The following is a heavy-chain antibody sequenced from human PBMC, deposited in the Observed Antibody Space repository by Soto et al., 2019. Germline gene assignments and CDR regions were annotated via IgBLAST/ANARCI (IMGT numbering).Heavy chain of an antibody. CDR3: ARLSASVVTATYYFDY. V-gene: IGHV4-39*01. Sequence: QLQLQESGPGLVKPSETLSLTCTVSGGSISSSSYYWGWIRQPPGKGLEWIGSIYYSGSTYYNPSLKSRVTISVDTSKNQFSLKLSSVTAADTAVYYCARLSASVVTATYYFDYWGQGTLVTVSS. D-gene: IGHD2-21*02. CDR1: GGSISSSSYY. J-gene: IGHJ4*02. CDR2: IYYSGST.